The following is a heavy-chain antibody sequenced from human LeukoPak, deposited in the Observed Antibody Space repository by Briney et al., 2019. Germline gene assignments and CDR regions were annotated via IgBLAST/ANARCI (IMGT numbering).Heavy chain of an antibody. V-gene: IGHV4-59*08. J-gene: IGHJ3*02. D-gene: IGHD3-22*01. CDR1: GGSISSYY. Sequence: PSETLSLTCTVSGGSISSYYWSWIRQPPGKGLEWIGYIYYSGSTNYNPSLKSRVTILVDTSKNQFSLKLSSVTAADTAMYYCARRHYYDSSGYYYEDDAFDIWGQGTMVTVSS. CDR2: IYYSGST. CDR3: ARRHYYDSSGYYYEDDAFDI.